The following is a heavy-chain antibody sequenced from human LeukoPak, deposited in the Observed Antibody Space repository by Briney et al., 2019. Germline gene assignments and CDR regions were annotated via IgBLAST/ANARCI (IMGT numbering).Heavy chain of an antibody. V-gene: IGHV3-23*01. CDR1: GLTFHDYA. Sequence: GGSLRLSCAISGLTFHDYAMAWVRQAPGKGLEWVSTIVGDSSKTYYADSVKGRFTISRDNSNYMLFLHMNNLRAEDTATYYCAKQPYNYYLDVWGKGTTVTVSS. CDR2: IVGDSSKT. D-gene: IGHD2-21*01. J-gene: IGHJ6*03. CDR3: AKQPYNYYLDV.